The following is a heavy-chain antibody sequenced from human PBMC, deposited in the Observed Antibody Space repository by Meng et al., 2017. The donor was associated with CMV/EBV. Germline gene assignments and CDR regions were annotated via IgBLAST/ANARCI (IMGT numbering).Heavy chain of an antibody. CDR1: GYTFTSYD. V-gene: IGHV1-8*01. J-gene: IGHJ6*02. D-gene: IGHD5-18*01. CDR2: MNPNSGNT. Sequence: ASVKVSCKASGYTFTSYDINWVRQATGQGLEWMGWMNPNSGNTGYAQKFQGRVTMTRNTSISTAYMELSSLRSEDTAVYYCAREGGWTAIHYGMDVWGQGTTVTVSS. CDR3: AREGGWTAIHYGMDV.